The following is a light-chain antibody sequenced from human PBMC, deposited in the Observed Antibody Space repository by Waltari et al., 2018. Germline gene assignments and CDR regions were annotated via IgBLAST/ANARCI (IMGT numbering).Light chain of an antibody. CDR2: EVS. Sequence: QSALTQAASVSGSPGQSITISCTGTSSDVGGYNYVSWYQQHPGKAPKLMIYEVSNRPSGDSSRFSGLQAEDEADYYCTSYTSRGTVVFGGGTKLTVL. CDR1: SSDVGGYNY. CDR3: TSYTSRGTVV. J-gene: IGLJ2*01. V-gene: IGLV2-14*01.